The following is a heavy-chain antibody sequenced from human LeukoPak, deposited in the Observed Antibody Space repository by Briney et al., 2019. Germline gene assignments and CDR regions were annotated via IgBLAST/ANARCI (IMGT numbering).Heavy chain of an antibody. CDR2: VSSSSRTI. J-gene: IGHJ4*02. Sequence: GGSLRLSCTASGFTFNTYSMNWVRQAPGKGLEWVSYVSSSSRTIYYADCVKGRFTISRDNAKNSLYLQMNSLRAEDTAVYYCARDLGLYDYGGNIDFWGQGTLVTVSS. CDR1: GFTFNTYS. V-gene: IGHV3-48*04. CDR3: ARDLGLYDYGGNIDF. D-gene: IGHD4-23*01.